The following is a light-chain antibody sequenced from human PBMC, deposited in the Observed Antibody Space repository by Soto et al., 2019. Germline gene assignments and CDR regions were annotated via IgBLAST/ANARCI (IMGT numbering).Light chain of an antibody. CDR2: GAS. J-gene: IGKJ4*01. Sequence: EIMLTQSPGTLSLSPGERATLSCRASQSVSSSYLAWYQQKPGQAPRLLIYGASSRATGIPDRFSGSGSGTDFSFTISRLEPEDFAVYYCQQYGSSPAVTFGGGTKVEIK. CDR3: QQYGSSPAVT. V-gene: IGKV3-20*01. CDR1: QSVSSSY.